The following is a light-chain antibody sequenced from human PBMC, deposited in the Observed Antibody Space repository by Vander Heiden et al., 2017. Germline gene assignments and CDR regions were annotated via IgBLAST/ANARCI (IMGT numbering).Light chain of an antibody. CDR1: SSKIGSNT. CDR2: SNN. J-gene: IGLJ2*01. Sequence: QSVLTQPPSASGTPGQRVTISCSGSSSKIGSNTVNWYQQLPGTAPKPPIYSNNQRPSGVPDRFSGSKSGTSASLAISGLQSEDEADYYCAAWDDSLNGVVFGGGTKLTGL. CDR3: AAWDDSLNGVV. V-gene: IGLV1-44*01.